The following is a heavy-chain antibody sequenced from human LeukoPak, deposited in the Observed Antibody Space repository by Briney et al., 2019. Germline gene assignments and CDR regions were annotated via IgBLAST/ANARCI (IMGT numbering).Heavy chain of an antibody. D-gene: IGHD1-26*01. J-gene: IGHJ4*02. CDR2: ISSSSSTI. V-gene: IGHV3-48*01. CDR1: GFTFSSYS. Sequence: GGSLRLSWAASGFTFSSYSMNWVRQAPGKGLEWVSYISSSSSTIYYADSVKGRFTISRDNAKNSLYLQMNSLRAEDTAVYYCATVVGATDGGGYYWGQGTLVTVSS. CDR3: ATVVGATDGGGYY.